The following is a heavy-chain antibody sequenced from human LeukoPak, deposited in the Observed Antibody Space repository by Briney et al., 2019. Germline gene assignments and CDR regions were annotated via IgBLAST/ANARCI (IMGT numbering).Heavy chain of an antibody. V-gene: IGHV3-30*02. J-gene: IGHJ4*02. D-gene: IGHD2-2*03. CDR3: AKDLDIVVVPASTGFDY. CDR1: GSTFSSYG. CDR2: IRYDGSNK. Sequence: GGSLRLSCAASGSTFSSYGMHWVRQAPGKGLEWVAFIRYDGSNKYYADSVKGRFTISRDNSKNTLYLQMNSLRAEDTAVYYCAKDLDIVVVPASTGFDYWGQGTLVTVSS.